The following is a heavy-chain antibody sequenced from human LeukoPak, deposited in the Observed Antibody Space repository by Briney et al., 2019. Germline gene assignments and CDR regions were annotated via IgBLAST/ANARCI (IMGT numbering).Heavy chain of an antibody. CDR2: IWYDGSNK. Sequence: GGSLRLSCAASGFTFSSYGMHWVRQAPGKGLEWVAVIWYDGSNKYYADSVKGRFTISRDNSKNTLYLQMNTLRVEDTAVYYCTRDLMDYDVSTGLHHYYMDVWGQGTTVTVSS. J-gene: IGHJ6*02. CDR1: GFTFSSYG. CDR3: TRDLMDYDVSTGLHHYYMDV. D-gene: IGHD3-9*01. V-gene: IGHV3-33*01.